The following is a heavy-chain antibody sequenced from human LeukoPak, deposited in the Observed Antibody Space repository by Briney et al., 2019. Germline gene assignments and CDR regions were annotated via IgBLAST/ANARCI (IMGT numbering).Heavy chain of an antibody. CDR3: AREVLIVVEPAANTIDY. CDR2: ISWQSNTR. V-gene: IGHV3-9*01. J-gene: IGHJ4*02. D-gene: IGHD2-2*01. Sequence: PGGSLRLSCAASGFFFDDYGMHWVRQVPGKGLEWVSGISWQSNTRKYADSVRGRFTISRDNAENSLYLQMNSLRVEDTAVYFCAREVLIVVEPAANTIDYWGQGTRVTVSS. CDR1: GFFFDDYG.